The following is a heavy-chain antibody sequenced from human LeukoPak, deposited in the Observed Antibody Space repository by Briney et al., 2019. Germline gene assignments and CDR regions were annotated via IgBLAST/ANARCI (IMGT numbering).Heavy chain of an antibody. D-gene: IGHD3-10*01. V-gene: IGHV4-59*08. CDR3: ARHGGMVRGFSDAFDI. Sequence: SETLSLTCTVSGGSISSYYWSWIRQPPGKGLEWIGYMYYSGGTNYNPSLKSRVTMSVDTSKNQFSLKLYSVTAADTALYYCARHGGMVRGFSDAFDIWGQGTMVTVSS. J-gene: IGHJ3*02. CDR1: GGSISSYY. CDR2: MYYSGGT.